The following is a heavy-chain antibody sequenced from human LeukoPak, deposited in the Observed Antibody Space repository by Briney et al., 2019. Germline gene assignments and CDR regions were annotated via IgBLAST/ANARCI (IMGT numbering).Heavy chain of an antibody. CDR3: ARVASKDYHPRNYYYYYMDV. J-gene: IGHJ6*03. CDR1: GGTFSSYA. Sequence: SVKVSCKASGGTFSSYAISWVRQAPGQGLEWMGGIIPIFGTANYAQKFQGRVTITADKSTSTAYMELSSLRSEDTAVYYCARVASKDYHPRNYYYYYMDVWGKGTTVTVSS. V-gene: IGHV1-69*06. CDR2: IIPIFGTA. D-gene: IGHD4-11*01.